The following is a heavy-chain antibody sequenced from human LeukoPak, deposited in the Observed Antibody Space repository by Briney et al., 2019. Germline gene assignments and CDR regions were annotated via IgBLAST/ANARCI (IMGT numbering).Heavy chain of an antibody. CDR3: ARVASAAHFDY. CDR1: GFTFSDYY. V-gene: IGHV3-11*01. Sequence: GGSLRLSCAASGFTFSDYYMSWIRQAPGKGLEWVSYISSSGNTIYYADSVKGRFTISRDNAKNSLYLQMNSLRAEDTAVYYCARVASAAHFDYWGQGTLVTVSS. D-gene: IGHD2-2*01. CDR2: ISSSGNTI. J-gene: IGHJ4*02.